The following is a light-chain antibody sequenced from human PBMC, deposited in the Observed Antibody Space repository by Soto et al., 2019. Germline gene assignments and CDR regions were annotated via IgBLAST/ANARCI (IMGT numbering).Light chain of an antibody. CDR1: QGISSW. CDR2: AAS. CDR3: QRANSVFRVS. J-gene: IGKJ3*01. V-gene: IGKV1-12*01. Sequence: DIQMTQSPSSVSASVGDRVSITCRASQGISSWVAWYQQKPWKAPKVLIYAASSLQSGVPSRFGGSGSGTDFTLTISSLQPEDFATYYFQRANSVFRVSFGPGPKVDIK.